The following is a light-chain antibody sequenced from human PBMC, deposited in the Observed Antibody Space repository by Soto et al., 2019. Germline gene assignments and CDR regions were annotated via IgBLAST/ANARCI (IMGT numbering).Light chain of an antibody. J-gene: IGKJ1*01. V-gene: IGKV1-6*01. CDR1: QDITND. CDR3: LQNYNYPRT. Sequence: AIQITQSPSSLSSSVGDRVGITCLSSQDITNDLGWYQQKPGKAPKLLIFAASSLLSGVPSRFSGSGSGTDFTLTISSLQPEDFATYYCLQNYNYPRTFGQGTKVDIK. CDR2: AAS.